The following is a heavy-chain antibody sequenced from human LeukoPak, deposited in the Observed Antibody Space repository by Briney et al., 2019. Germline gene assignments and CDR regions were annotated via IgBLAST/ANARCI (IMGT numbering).Heavy chain of an antibody. CDR3: AIRDYSYYYGMGV. D-gene: IGHD2-21*01. CDR2: INHSGST. V-gene: IGHV4-34*01. Sequence: SETLSLTCAVYGGSFSGYYWSWIRQPPGKGLEWIGEINHSGSTNYNPSLKSRVTISVDTSKNQFSLKLSSVTAADTAVYYCAIRDYSYYYGMGVWGQGTTVTVSS. J-gene: IGHJ6*02. CDR1: GGSFSGYY.